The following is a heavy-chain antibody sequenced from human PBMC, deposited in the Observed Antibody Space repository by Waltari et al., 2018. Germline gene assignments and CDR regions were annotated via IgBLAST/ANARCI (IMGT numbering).Heavy chain of an antibody. CDR1: GFTLHDYA. D-gene: IGHD1-26*01. CDR2: ISWNSDYI. V-gene: IGHV3-9*01. J-gene: IGHJ4*01. CDR3: ARDPLYGSYEFDC. Sequence: EVQLVESGGGLVQPGRSLRLSCAASGFTLHDYAMHWVRQAPGKGLECVSGISWNSDYINYADSVKGRFTISRDKNFLYLQMNSLRAEDTAFYYCARDPLYGSYEFDCWGHGTLVTVSS.